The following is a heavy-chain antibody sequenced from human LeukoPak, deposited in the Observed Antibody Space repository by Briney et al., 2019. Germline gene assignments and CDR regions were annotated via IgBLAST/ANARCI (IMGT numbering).Heavy chain of an antibody. V-gene: IGHV1-8*01. Sequence: ASVKVSCTPSGYTFTSYDINGVRQAPGQGLEWMGWMNPNSGNTGYAQKFQGRVTMTRNTSISTAYMELSSLRSEDTAVYYCARGYGGLYYYYGMDVWGQGTTVTVSS. J-gene: IGHJ6*02. CDR3: ARGYGGLYYYYGMDV. D-gene: IGHD4-23*01. CDR2: MNPNSGNT. CDR1: GYTFTSYD.